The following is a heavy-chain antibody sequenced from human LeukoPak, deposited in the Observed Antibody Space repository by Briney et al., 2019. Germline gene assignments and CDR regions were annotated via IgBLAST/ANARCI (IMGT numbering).Heavy chain of an antibody. V-gene: IGHV1-69*05. CDR2: IIPIFGTA. J-gene: IGHJ4*02. CDR3: VGRQQLVHYYFDY. CDR1: GGTFSSYA. D-gene: IGHD6-13*01. Sequence: GASVKVSCKASGGTFSSYAISWVRQAPGQGLEWMGGIIPIFGTANYAQKFQGRVTITTDESTSTAYMELSSLRSEDTAVYYCVGRQQLVHYYFDYWGQGTLVTVSS.